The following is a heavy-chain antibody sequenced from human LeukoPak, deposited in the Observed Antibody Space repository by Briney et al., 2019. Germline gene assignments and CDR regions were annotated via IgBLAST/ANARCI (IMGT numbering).Heavy chain of an antibody. Sequence: PSETLSLTCAVSGGSISSSSYYWGWIRQPPGKGLGWIGSIYYSGSTYYNPSLKSRVTTSVATSKTQSSPKLSSVTAADTAVYYCARQGWLQLQRYFDYWGQGTLVTVSS. CDR1: GGSISSSSYY. CDR3: ARQGWLQLQRYFDY. V-gene: IGHV4-39*01. J-gene: IGHJ4*02. CDR2: IYYSGST. D-gene: IGHD5-24*01.